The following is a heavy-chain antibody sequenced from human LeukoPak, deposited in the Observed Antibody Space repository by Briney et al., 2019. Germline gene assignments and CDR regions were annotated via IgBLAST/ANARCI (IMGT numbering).Heavy chain of an antibody. CDR1: RFTFSSYE. CDR2: ISSSGSTI. CDR3: PRRSSPTMISGVLKRCYT. J-gene: IGHJ5*01. Sequence: GGSLRLSCAASRFTFSSYEMNWVRQPPAKGLEWDSYISSSGSTIYYADSVKRRFTTSRDNAKNSLYLQMNSLRAENTAVYSCPRRSSPTMISGVLKRCYTWGHGTLVTVSS. D-gene: IGHD3-3*01. V-gene: IGHV3-48*03.